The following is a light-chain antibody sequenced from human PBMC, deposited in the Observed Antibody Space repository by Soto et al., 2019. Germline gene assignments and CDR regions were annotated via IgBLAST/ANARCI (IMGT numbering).Light chain of an antibody. CDR1: QGFGIY. CDR2: DTS. V-gene: IGKV3-11*01. Sequence: EIVLTQSPATLSLSPGERATLTCRASQGFGIYVAWYQQKPGQAPRLLIYDTSNRATGIPARFSGSGSGTDFTLTISSLEAEDFAVYYCQLRGNWPPAFTFGPGTKVDIK. J-gene: IGKJ3*01. CDR3: QLRGNWPPAFT.